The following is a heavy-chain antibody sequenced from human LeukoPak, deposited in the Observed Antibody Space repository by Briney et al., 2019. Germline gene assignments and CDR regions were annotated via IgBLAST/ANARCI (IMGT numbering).Heavy chain of an antibody. CDR2: INPNSDGT. CDR1: GYTFTGYY. V-gene: IGHV1-2*02. CDR3: ARRAVAYYYYYYMDV. Sequence: ASVKVSCKASGYTFTGYYMHWVRQAPGQGLEWMGWINPNSDGTNYAQKFQGRVTMTRDTSISTAYMDLSSLRSEDTAVYYCARRAVAYYYYYYMDVWGKGTTVTVSS. D-gene: IGHD6-19*01. J-gene: IGHJ6*03.